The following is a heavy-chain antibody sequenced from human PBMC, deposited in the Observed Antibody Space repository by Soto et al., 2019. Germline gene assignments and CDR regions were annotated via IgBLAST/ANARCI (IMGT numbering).Heavy chain of an antibody. CDR1: GGSISSYY. D-gene: IGHD2-2*01. V-gene: IGHV4-59*01. J-gene: IGHJ4*02. CDR2: IYYSGST. CDR3: AKFYCSTTSCSAFDS. Sequence: SETLSLTCTVSGGSISSYYWSWIRQPPGKGLEWIGYIYYSGSTNYNPSLKSRVTISVDTSKNQFSLKLNSVTAADTAVYYCAKFYCSTTSCSAFDSWGLGTLVTVSP.